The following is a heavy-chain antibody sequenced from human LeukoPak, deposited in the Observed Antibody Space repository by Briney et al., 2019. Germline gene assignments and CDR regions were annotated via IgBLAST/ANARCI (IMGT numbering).Heavy chain of an antibody. CDR2: ISYDGSNK. CDR1: GFTFSSYA. CDR3: AKDIPVRR. J-gene: IGHJ4*02. D-gene: IGHD2-21*01. V-gene: IGHV3-30*04. Sequence: PGGSLRLSCAASGFTFSSYAMHWVRQAPGKGLEWVAVISYDGSNKYYADSVKGRFTISRDNSKNTLYLQMNSLRAEDTAVYYCAKDIPVRRWGQGTLVTVSS.